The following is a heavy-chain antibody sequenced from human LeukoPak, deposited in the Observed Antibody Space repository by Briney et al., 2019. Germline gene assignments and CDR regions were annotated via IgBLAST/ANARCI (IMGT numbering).Heavy chain of an antibody. J-gene: IGHJ5*02. V-gene: IGHV4-34*01. D-gene: IGHD6-13*01. Sequence: GSLRLSCAASGFTFSSYAMSWVRQAPGKGLEWIGEINHSGSTNYNPSLKSRVTISVDTSKNQFSLKLSSVTAADTAVYYCARGSERYSSSWRNWFDPWGQGTLVTVSS. CDR2: INHSGST. CDR1: GFTFSSYA. CDR3: ARGSERYSSSWRNWFDP.